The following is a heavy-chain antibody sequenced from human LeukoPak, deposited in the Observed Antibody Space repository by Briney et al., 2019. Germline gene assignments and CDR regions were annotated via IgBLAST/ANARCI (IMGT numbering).Heavy chain of an antibody. V-gene: IGHV4-59*01. CDR2: LYYSGST. Sequence: SETLSLTCTVSGGSISSYYWSCIRQPPGKGLEWIGYLYYSGSTNYNPSLKSRVTISVDTSKNQFSLKLTSVTAADTAVYYCARAGGGYSLDYWGQGTLVTVSS. J-gene: IGHJ4*02. D-gene: IGHD6-13*01. CDR3: ARAGGGYSLDY. CDR1: GGSISSYY.